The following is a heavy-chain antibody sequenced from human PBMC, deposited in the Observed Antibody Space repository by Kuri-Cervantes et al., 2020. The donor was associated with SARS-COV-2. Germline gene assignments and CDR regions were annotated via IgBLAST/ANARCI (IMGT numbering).Heavy chain of an antibody. Sequence: ASVKVSCKASGYTFTSYAMHWVRQAPGQRLEWMGWINAGNGNTKYSQKFQGRVTITRDTSASTAYMELSSLRSEDTAVYYCARAVVVTAMPFGYWGQGTLVTVSS. V-gene: IGHV1-3*01. CDR3: ARAVVVTAMPFGY. CDR2: INAGNGNT. CDR1: GYTFTSYA. J-gene: IGHJ4*02. D-gene: IGHD2-21*02.